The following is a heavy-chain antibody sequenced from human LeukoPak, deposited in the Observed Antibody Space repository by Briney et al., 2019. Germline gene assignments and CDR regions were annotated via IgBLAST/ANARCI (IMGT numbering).Heavy chain of an antibody. D-gene: IGHD1-26*01. CDR1: GFTLSTNY. V-gene: IGHV3-66*01. Sequence: PGESLRHSCAASGFTLSTNYMSWVRPAPGRGLEWVSAIFSGDTIYYTDSVKGRFTISRDNSKNTLYLQMNSLRAEDTAVYYCARDDIVGANRGLYFDCWAQGTLVTVSS. CDR3: ARDDIVGANRGLYFDC. CDR2: IFSGDTI. J-gene: IGHJ4*02.